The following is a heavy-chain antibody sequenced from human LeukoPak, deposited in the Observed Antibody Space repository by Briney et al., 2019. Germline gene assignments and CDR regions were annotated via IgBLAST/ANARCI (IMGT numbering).Heavy chain of an antibody. V-gene: IGHV1-46*01. D-gene: IGHD6-13*01. CDR3: ARDAAAAGTGLGWFDP. Sequence: ASVKVSCKASGFTFSSYYMHWVRQAPGQGLEWMGLIYPSGGDTSYAQKFQGRVTMTRDTSTSTVYMELRSLRSEDTAMYYCARDAAAAGTGLGWFDPWGQGTLVTVSS. J-gene: IGHJ5*02. CDR1: GFTFSSYY. CDR2: IYPSGGDT.